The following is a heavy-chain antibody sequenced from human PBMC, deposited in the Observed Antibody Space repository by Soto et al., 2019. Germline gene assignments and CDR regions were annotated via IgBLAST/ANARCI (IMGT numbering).Heavy chain of an antibody. CDR2: ISSSGSTI. Sequence: GSLILSFAASGLTFSDYYMSLIRQAPGKGLEWVSYISSSGSTIYYADSVKGRFTISRDNAKNPLYLQMNSLRAEDTAVYYCARLNYYDSSGTDAFDIWGQGTMVTV. CDR3: ARLNYYDSSGTDAFDI. CDR1: GLTFSDYY. D-gene: IGHD3-22*01. J-gene: IGHJ3*02. V-gene: IGHV3-11*01.